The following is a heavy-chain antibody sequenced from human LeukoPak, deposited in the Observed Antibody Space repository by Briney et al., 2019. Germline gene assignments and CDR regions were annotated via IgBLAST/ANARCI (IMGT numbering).Heavy chain of an antibody. Sequence: PGGSLRLSCAASGFTFSDYYMSWIRQAPGKGLEWVSYISSSGSTIYYADSVKGRFTISRDSAKNSLYLQMNSLRAEDTAVYYCAREYSSSWYYFDYWGQGTLVTVSS. V-gene: IGHV3-11*04. CDR2: ISSSGSTI. J-gene: IGHJ4*02. CDR1: GFTFSDYY. CDR3: AREYSSSWYYFDY. D-gene: IGHD6-13*01.